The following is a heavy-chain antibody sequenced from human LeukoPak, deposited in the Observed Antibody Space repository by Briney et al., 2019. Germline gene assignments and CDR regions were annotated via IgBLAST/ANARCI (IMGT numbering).Heavy chain of an antibody. J-gene: IGHJ5*02. D-gene: IGHD3-22*01. CDR1: GGSISTNTYY. Sequence: SETLSLTCIVSGGSISTNTYYWGWIRQPPGKGLEWIAYMYYSGSTYYNPSLKSRVTMSADTSKNQLSLKLSSVTAADTAVYYCARPYYYDSRIDPWGQGILVTVSS. V-gene: IGHV4-30-4*08. CDR2: MYYSGST. CDR3: ARPYYYDSRIDP.